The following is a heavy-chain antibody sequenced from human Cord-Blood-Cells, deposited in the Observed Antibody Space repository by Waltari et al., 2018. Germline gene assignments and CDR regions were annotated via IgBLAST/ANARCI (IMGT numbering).Heavy chain of an antibody. D-gene: IGHD2-21*01. V-gene: IGHV1-2*02. CDR1: GDPFTGYY. J-gene: IGHJ4*02. CDR3: VWQGFDY. Sequence: QVQLVQSGDEVKSPGGSERVSCRASGDPFTGYYMHWVRQAPGQGLEWMGWINPNSGGTNYAQKFQGRVTMTRDTSISTAYMELSRLRSDDTAVYYCVWQGFDYWGQGTLVTVSS. CDR2: INPNSGGT.